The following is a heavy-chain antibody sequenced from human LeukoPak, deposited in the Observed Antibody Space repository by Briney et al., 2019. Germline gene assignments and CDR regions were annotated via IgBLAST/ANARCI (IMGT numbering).Heavy chain of an antibody. CDR1: GFTFTTYA. V-gene: IGHV3-23*01. J-gene: IGHJ4*02. Sequence: GGSLRLSCAASGFTFTTYAMSWVRQAPGKGLEWVSGIGGSGDSAYDADSVKGRFTISRDDSKNTLYLQMNSLRAEDTAVYYCAKGQDSTSWYYFDYWGQGTLVTVSS. CDR2: IGGSGDSA. CDR3: AKGQDSTSWYYFDY. D-gene: IGHD2-2*01.